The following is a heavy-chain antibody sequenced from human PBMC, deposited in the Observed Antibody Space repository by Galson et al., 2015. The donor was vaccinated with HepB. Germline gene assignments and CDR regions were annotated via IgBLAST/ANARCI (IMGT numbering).Heavy chain of an antibody. J-gene: IGHJ4*02. CDR3: ARRSGGYGDPFDY. D-gene: IGHD5-12*01. CDR2: ISSSSSTV. V-gene: IGHV3-48*02. Sequence: SLRLSCAASGSTLSSYSMHWVRQAPGKGLEWVSFISSSSSTVYYADSVKGRFTISRDNAKNSMYLQMNSLRDEDTAVYYCARRSGGYGDPFDYWGQGTLVTVSS. CDR1: GSTLSSYS.